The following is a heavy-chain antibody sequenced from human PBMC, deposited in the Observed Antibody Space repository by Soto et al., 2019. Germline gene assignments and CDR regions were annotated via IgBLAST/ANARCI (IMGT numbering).Heavy chain of an antibody. Sequence: PGGSQRLSYAASGFTFGGYAVSWVRQAPGKGLEWVSAISGSGGSTYYADSVKGRFTISRDNSKNTLYLQMNSLRAEDTAVYYCAKDDADIVVVVAATLPPYWGQGTLVTVSS. J-gene: IGHJ4*02. D-gene: IGHD2-15*01. CDR1: GFTFGGYA. CDR2: ISGSGGST. CDR3: AKDDADIVVVVAATLPPY. V-gene: IGHV3-23*01.